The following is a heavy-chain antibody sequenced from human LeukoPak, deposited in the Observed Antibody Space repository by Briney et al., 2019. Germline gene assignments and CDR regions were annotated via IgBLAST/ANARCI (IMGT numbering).Heavy chain of an antibody. J-gene: IGHJ6*04. Sequence: ASVKVSCKASEYTFTGYYMHWVRQAPGQGLEWMGWINPNSGGTNYAQKFQGWVTMTRDTSISTAYMELSRLRSDDTAVYYCARDLGIAAAGVYYGMDVWGKGTTVTVSS. CDR2: INPNSGGT. D-gene: IGHD6-13*01. CDR1: EYTFTGYY. CDR3: ARDLGIAAAGVYYGMDV. V-gene: IGHV1-2*04.